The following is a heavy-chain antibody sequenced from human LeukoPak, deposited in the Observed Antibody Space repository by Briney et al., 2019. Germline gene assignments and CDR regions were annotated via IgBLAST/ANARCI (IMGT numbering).Heavy chain of an antibody. CDR2: INHSGST. CDR3: ARAGWGMATIGY. V-gene: IGHV4-34*01. D-gene: IGHD5-24*01. J-gene: IGHJ4*02. Sequence: SETLSLTRAVYGGSFSGYYWSWIRQPPGKGLEWIGEINHSGSTNYNPSLKSRVTISVDTSKNQFSLKLSSVTAADTAVYYCARAGWGMATIGYWGQGTLVTVSS. CDR1: GGSFSGYY.